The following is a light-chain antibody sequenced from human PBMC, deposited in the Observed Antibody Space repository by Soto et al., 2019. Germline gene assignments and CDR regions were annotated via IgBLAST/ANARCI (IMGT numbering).Light chain of an antibody. J-gene: IGKJ5*01. CDR1: LPISRW. CDR2: DAS. V-gene: IGKV1-12*01. Sequence: TWRSSLPISRWVAWYQQIPGKAPKLLIYDASILQTGVPSRFSGSGSGTDFTLTINSLQPEDFATYYCQQAKSFPITFGQGTRLEI. CDR3: QQAKSFPIT.